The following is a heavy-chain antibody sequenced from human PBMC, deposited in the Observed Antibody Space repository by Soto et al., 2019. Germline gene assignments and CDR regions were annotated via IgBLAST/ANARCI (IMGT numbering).Heavy chain of an antibody. J-gene: IGHJ4*02. V-gene: IGHV1-2*02. CDR2: INPKSGGT. Sequence: ASVKVSCKASGYTFTVYYMHWVRQAPGQGLEWMGWINPKSGGTMYPQKFQGRVTMTWDTSISTAYMALTRLRSDDTAVYYCARDLAKGGGSAGFDYWGQGTLVTISS. D-gene: IGHD1-26*01. CDR1: GYTFTVYY. CDR3: ARDLAKGGGSAGFDY.